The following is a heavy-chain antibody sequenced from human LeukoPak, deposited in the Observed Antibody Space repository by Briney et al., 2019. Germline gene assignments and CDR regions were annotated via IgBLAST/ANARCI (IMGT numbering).Heavy chain of an antibody. J-gene: IGHJ4*02. Sequence: GGSLRLSCAASGFTFSSYAMSWVRQGPGKGLEGVSAISGSGGSTYYADSVKGRFTISRDNSKNTLYPQMNSLRAEDTAVYYCARVGAPYPYYFDYWGQGTLVTVSS. CDR3: ARVGAPYPYYFDY. CDR2: ISGSGGST. V-gene: IGHV3-23*01. CDR1: GFTFSSYA.